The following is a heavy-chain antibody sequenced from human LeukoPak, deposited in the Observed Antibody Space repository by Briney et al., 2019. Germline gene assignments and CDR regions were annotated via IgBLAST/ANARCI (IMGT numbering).Heavy chain of an antibody. Sequence: GGSLRLSCAASGFTFSSYSMNWVRQAPGKGLEWVSYISSSSSTIYYADSVKGRFTISRDNAKNSLYLQMNSLRAEDTAVYYCEGPYYYGSGVLDYYGMDVWGQGTTVTVSS. D-gene: IGHD3-10*01. J-gene: IGHJ6*02. CDR1: GFTFSSYS. CDR2: ISSSSSTI. CDR3: EGPYYYGSGVLDYYGMDV. V-gene: IGHV3-48*01.